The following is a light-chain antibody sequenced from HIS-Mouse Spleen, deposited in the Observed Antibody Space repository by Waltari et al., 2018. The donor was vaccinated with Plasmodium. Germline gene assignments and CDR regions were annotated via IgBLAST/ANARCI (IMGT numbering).Light chain of an antibody. V-gene: IGKV1-5*03. Sequence: DIQMTQSPSTLYASVGDSVTIHCRASQSISSRLAWYQQKPGKAPKLLTYKAYSLESGVPSRFIGSGSGTEFTLTISSLQPDDFATYYCQQYNSYSWTFGQGTKVEIK. CDR1: QSISSR. CDR3: QQYNSYSWT. CDR2: KAY. J-gene: IGKJ1*01.